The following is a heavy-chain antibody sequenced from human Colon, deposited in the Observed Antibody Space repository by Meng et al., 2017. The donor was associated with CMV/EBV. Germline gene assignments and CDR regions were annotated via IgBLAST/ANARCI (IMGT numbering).Heavy chain of an antibody. V-gene: IGHV4-39*07. Sequence: SETLSLTCTVSGGSIFSSNYYWGWIRQSPGKGLEWIGSIYYSGTIYYNPSLKSRVTITVATSKNHFSLKLRSVTAADTAIYYCARDGGSVIGDAFDIWGQGTVVTVSS. J-gene: IGHJ3*02. D-gene: IGHD2-21*01. CDR3: ARDGGSVIGDAFDI. CDR1: GGSIFSSNYY. CDR2: IYYSGTI.